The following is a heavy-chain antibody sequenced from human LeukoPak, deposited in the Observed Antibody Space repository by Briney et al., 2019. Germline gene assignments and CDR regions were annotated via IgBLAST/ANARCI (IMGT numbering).Heavy chain of an antibody. V-gene: IGHV3-49*04. J-gene: IGHJ4*02. CDR1: GFTFSSYS. CDR2: IRGKIYGGTT. CDR3: ARGAPRTTVVVY. Sequence: GGSLRLSCAASGFTFSSYSMNWARQAPGKGLEWVGFIRGKIYGGTTEYAASVEGRFTISRDDSKSIAYLQMNSLKTEDTAVYYCARGAPRTTVVVYWGQGTLVTVSS. D-gene: IGHD4-23*01.